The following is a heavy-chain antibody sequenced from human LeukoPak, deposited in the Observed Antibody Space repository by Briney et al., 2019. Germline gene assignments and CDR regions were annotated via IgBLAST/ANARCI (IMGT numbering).Heavy chain of an antibody. Sequence: PGGSLRLSCAASGFTFSSYAMNWVRQAPGKGLEWVSYISSSSSTIYYADSVKGRFTISRDNAKNSLYLQMNSLRAEDTAVYYCARASIVLTPYYYYYMDVWGKGTTVTVSS. D-gene: IGHD2-8*01. CDR1: GFTFSSYA. CDR2: ISSSSSTI. J-gene: IGHJ6*03. V-gene: IGHV3-48*01. CDR3: ARASIVLTPYYYYYMDV.